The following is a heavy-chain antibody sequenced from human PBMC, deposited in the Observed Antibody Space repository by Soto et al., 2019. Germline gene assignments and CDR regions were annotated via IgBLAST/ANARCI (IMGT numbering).Heavy chain of an antibody. Sequence: QVQLVQSGAEVKKPGASVKVSCKASGYTFTSYGIIWVRQAPGQGLEWMGWISPYNDNTNYAEKLQGRVTLTTDTSTSTAYMELRRLRSDATAVYYCARIFSSQSRSVVGTRRDHWFDPWGQGTLVTVSS. CDR1: GYTFTSYG. V-gene: IGHV1-18*04. D-gene: IGHD1-1*01. CDR2: ISPYNDNT. J-gene: IGHJ5*02. CDR3: ARIFSSQSRSVVGTRRDHWFDP.